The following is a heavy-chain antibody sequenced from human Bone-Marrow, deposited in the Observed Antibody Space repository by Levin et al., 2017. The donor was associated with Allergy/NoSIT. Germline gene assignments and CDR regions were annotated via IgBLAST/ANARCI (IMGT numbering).Heavy chain of an antibody. CDR1: GFTFSNYA. Sequence: GGSLRLSCAASGFTFSNYAMHWVRQAPGKGLEWVAVISLDGSRKFYADSVQGRFSLSGDNSKNTLYLQMDSLSVQDTAVYYCVNQRSGNWGQGTLVTVSS. CDR2: ISLDGSRK. J-gene: IGHJ4*02. D-gene: IGHD6-25*01. V-gene: IGHV3-30*03. CDR3: VNQRSGN.